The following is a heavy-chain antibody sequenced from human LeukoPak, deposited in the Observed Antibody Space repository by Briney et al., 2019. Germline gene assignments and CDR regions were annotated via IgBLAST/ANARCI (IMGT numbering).Heavy chain of an antibody. CDR2: INTDGGST. Sequence: GGSLRLSCAASGFTFSGYAMHWVRQAPGKGLEHASTINTDGGSTYYAKSVKGRFTISRDNSKNTLYLQMGSLRAEDMAVYYCARRERDGYNYFDYWGQGTLVTVSS. CDR3: ARRERDGYNYFDY. J-gene: IGHJ4*02. D-gene: IGHD5-24*01. CDR1: GFTFSGYA. V-gene: IGHV3-64*01.